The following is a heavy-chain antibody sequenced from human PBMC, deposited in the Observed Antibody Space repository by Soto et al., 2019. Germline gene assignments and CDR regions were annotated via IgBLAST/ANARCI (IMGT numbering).Heavy chain of an antibody. CDR2: IRTKPNNYAT. CDR1: GFSFSGTA. J-gene: IGHJ5*02. CDR3: TGPEAPYGYPEAFAP. Sequence: DVQLVESGGGLVQPGGSLKLSCATSGFSFSGTAMHWVRQASGKGLEWVGRIRTKPNNYATTYAASVTGRFTISRDDSKNTVYLQKNSLKTEDTAVYYCTGPEAPYGYPEAFAPGGQGALVPVS. V-gene: IGHV3-73*02. D-gene: IGHD5-18*01.